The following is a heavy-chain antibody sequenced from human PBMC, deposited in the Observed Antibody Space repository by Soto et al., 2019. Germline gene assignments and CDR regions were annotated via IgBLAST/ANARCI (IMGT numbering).Heavy chain of an antibody. Sequence: SETLSLTCAVYGGSFSGYYWSWIRQPPGKGLEWIGEINHSGSTNYNPSLKSRVTISVDTSKNQFSLKLSSVTAADTAVYYCARAGYCSSTSCYFSMWNGMDVWGQGTTVTVSS. D-gene: IGHD2-2*01. CDR1: GGSFSGYY. CDR2: INHSGST. CDR3: ARAGYCSSTSCYFSMWNGMDV. V-gene: IGHV4-34*01. J-gene: IGHJ6*02.